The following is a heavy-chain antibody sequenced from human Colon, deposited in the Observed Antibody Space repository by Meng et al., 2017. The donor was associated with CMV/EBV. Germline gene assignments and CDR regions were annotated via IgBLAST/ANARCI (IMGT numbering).Heavy chain of an antibody. CDR3: ARGKQAGFDL. Sequence: QVPLVQSGAGWKKPWSSVKVSCQASGGTFDTSTFNWVRQAPGKGLEWMGGIIPMFGAPSYSQKFRGRVTITADELEVNSLRSEDTAVCYCARGKQAGFDLWGQGTLVTVSS. V-gene: IGHV1-69*12. CDR2: IIPMFGAP. J-gene: IGHJ5*02. D-gene: IGHD6-13*01. CDR1: GGTFDTST.